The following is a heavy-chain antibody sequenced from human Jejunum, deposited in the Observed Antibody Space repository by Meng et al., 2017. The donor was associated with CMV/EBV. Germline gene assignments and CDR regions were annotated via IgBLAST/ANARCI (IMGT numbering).Heavy chain of an antibody. J-gene: IGHJ4*02. CDR1: GGSLTNYY. V-gene: IGHV4-4*07. D-gene: IGHD3-22*01. CDR3: ARSGYYYDTTGYSPFDY. CDR2: IYTNGRA. Sequence: QVQRQESGPGLPRPSGPLPLPGSVSGGSLTNYYWNWIRQTAGKGLEWIGRIYTNGRAIYHPSLVSRVTISEDTSKNQFSLRLTSVTAADTAVYYCARSGYYYDTTGYSPFDYWGQGALVTVSS.